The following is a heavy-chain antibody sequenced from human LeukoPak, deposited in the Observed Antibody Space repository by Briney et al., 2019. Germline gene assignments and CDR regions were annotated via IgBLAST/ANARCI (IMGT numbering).Heavy chain of an antibody. V-gene: IGHV3-21*01. CDR3: ARDPYSGSYGNYYYYFMDV. D-gene: IGHD1-26*01. CDR2: ITSGSSYI. J-gene: IGHJ6*03. CDR1: GFTFSSYE. Sequence: GGSLRLSCAASGFTFSSYETNWVRQAPGKGLEWVSSITSGSSYIYYADSVKGRFTISRDNAKNSLYLQMNSLRAEDTAVYYCARDPYSGSYGNYYYYFMDVWGKGTTVTISS.